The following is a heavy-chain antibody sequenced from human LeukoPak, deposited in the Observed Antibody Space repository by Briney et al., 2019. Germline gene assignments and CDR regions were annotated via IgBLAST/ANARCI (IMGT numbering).Heavy chain of an antibody. CDR2: IIPILGIA. CDR3: ARDGYCSGGSCYSGHGMDV. J-gene: IGHJ6*02. V-gene: IGHV1-69*04. D-gene: IGHD2-15*01. CDR1: GGTFSSYA. Sequence: SVKVSCKASGGTFSSYAISWVRQAPGQGLEWMGRIIPILGIANYAQKFQGRVTITADKSTSTAYMELSSLRSEDAAVYYCARDGYCSGGSCYSGHGMDVWGQGTTVTVSS.